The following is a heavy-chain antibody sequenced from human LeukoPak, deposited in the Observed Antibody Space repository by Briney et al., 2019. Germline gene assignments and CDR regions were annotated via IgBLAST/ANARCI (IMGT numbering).Heavy chain of an antibody. D-gene: IGHD3-3*01. Sequence: GGSLRLSCAASRFTFNSYAMSWVRQAPGKGLEWVSVIGGSNGITFYVGSVKGRFTISRDNSKDTLYLQMNSLRAEDTGVYYCARVVRFLEWLPRFGSYFDYWGQGTLVTVSS. CDR2: IGGSNGIT. CDR3: ARVVRFLEWLPRFGSYFDY. J-gene: IGHJ4*02. V-gene: IGHV3-23*01. CDR1: RFTFNSYA.